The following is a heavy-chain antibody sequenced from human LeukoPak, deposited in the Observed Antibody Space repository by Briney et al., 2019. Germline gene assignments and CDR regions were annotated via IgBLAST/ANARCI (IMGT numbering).Heavy chain of an antibody. J-gene: IGHJ5*01. CDR1: GGTFISYA. CDR3: ARGGLTMVRRVIEGFDN. CDR2: INPSDGST. V-gene: IGHV1-46*01. D-gene: IGHD3-10*01. Sequence: ASVKVSCKASGGTFISYAISWVRQAPGQGREWMGIINPSDGSTNYAQKFQGRVTMIRDTSASTVYMELSSLSAEDTAVYYCARGGLTMVRRVIEGFDNCGHRTLGTASS.